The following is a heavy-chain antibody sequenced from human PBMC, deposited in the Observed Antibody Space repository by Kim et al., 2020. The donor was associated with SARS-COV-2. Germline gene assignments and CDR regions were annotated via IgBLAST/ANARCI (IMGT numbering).Heavy chain of an antibody. Sequence: SETLSLTCAVYGGSFSGYYWSWIRQPPGKELEWIGEINHSGSTNYNPSLKSRVTISVDTSKNQFSLKLSSVTAADTAVYYCAREGCSSTSCYKRGFYYY. J-gene: IGHJ6*01. CDR3: AREGCSSTSCYKRGFYYY. CDR1: GGSFSGYY. D-gene: IGHD2-2*02. CDR2: INHSGST. V-gene: IGHV4-34*01.